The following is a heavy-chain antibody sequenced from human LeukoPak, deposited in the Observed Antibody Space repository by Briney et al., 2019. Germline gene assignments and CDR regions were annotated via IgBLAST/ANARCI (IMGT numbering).Heavy chain of an antibody. D-gene: IGHD2-15*01. Sequence: SETLSLACAVYGGSFSGYYWSWIRQPPGKGLEWIGEINHSGSTNYNPSLKSRVTISVDTSKNQFSLKLSSVTAADTAVYYCARGTGDIVVVVAATAWFDPWGQGTLVTVSS. J-gene: IGHJ5*02. CDR1: GGSFSGYY. CDR3: ARGTGDIVVVVAATAWFDP. CDR2: INHSGST. V-gene: IGHV4-34*01.